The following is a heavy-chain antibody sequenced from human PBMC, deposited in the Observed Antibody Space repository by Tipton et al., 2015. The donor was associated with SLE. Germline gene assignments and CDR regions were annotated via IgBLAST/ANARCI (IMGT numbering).Heavy chain of an antibody. CDR1: GGSISSHY. Sequence: TLSLTCTVSGGSISSHYWSWIRQPPGKRLEWIGYIYYSGSTNYNPSLKSRVTISVDTSKNQFSLKLSSVTAADTAVYYCARGQEAFDIWGQGTMVTVSS. CDR2: IYYSGST. J-gene: IGHJ3*02. CDR3: ARGQEAFDI. V-gene: IGHV4-59*11.